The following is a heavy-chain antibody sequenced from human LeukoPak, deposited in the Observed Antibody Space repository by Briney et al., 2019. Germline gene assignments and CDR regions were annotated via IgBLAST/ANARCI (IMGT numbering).Heavy chain of an antibody. V-gene: IGHV1-69*05. CDR3: ARDRCSGGSCYSTSKYNWFDP. D-gene: IGHD2-15*01. CDR1: GGTFSSYA. CDR2: IIPIFGTA. J-gene: IGHJ5*02. Sequence: SVKVSFKASGGTFSSYAISWVRQAPGQGLEWMGRIIPIFGTANYAQNFQGRVTITTDESTSTAYMELSSLRSEDTAVYYCARDRCSGGSCYSTSKYNWFDPWGQGTLVTVSS.